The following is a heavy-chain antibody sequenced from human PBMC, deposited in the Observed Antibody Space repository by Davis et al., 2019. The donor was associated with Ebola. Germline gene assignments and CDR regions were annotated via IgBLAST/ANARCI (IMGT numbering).Heavy chain of an antibody. CDR3: ARLGLLYGDYDF. CDR2: IDSSASTI. V-gene: IGHV3-48*03. J-gene: IGHJ4*02. D-gene: IGHD4-17*01. Sequence: PGGSLTLSCEVSGFTFSSNEMTWVRQAPGKGLEWVSYIDSSASTIYYADSVKGRFTISRDNAKNTLYLQMNSLRAEDTAVYYCARLGLLYGDYDFWGRGTLVTVSS. CDR1: GFTFSSNE.